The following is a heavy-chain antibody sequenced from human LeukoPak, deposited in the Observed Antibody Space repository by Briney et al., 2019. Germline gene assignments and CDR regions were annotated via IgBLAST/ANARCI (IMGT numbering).Heavy chain of an antibody. CDR1: GGSISSYY. Sequence: PSETLSLTCTVSGGSISSYYWSWIRQPPGKGLEWIGYIYYSGSTNYNPSLKSRVTISVDTSKNQFSLKLSSVTAADTAVYYCARAKIYYDFWSGQRVFDYWGQGTLVTVSS. D-gene: IGHD3-3*01. V-gene: IGHV4-59*08. CDR3: ARAKIYYDFWSGQRVFDY. J-gene: IGHJ4*02. CDR2: IYYSGST.